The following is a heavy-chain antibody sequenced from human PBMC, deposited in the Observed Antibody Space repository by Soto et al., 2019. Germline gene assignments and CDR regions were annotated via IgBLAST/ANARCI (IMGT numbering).Heavy chain of an antibody. CDR1: GFTVSSNY. D-gene: IGHD1-7*01. Sequence: EVQLLESGGGLVQPGGSLRLSCAASGFTVSSNYMSWVRQAPGKGLEWVSVIYSGGSTYYADSVKGRFTISRDNSNNTLYVTMNSLRAEDTAVYYCAGDFQRELFDPWGKGTMVTVSS. J-gene: IGHJ5*02. CDR2: IYSGGST. CDR3: AGDFQRELFDP. V-gene: IGHV3-66*01.